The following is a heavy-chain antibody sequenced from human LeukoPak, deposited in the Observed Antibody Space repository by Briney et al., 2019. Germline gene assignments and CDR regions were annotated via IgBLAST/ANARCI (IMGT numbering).Heavy chain of an antibody. CDR1: GYTFTSYD. CDR2: MNPNSGNT. Sequence: GASVKVSCKASGYTFTSYDINWVRQATGQGLEWMGWMNPNSGNTGYAQKFQGRVTITADESTSTAYMELSSLRSEDTAVYYCARCWGSANDDRNYYYYMDVWGKGTTVTVSS. CDR3: ARCWGSANDDRNYYYYMDV. V-gene: IGHV1-8*01. J-gene: IGHJ6*03. D-gene: IGHD3-16*01.